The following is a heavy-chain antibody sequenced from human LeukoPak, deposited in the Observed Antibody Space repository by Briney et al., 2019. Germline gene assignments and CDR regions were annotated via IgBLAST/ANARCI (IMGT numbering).Heavy chain of an antibody. CDR3: ARREGYNFDY. CDR2: FHHSGST. Sequence: ETLSLTCSVSGYSISSGFYWDWIRQPPGKGLEWIGSFHHSGSTPYNPSLNSRVSISVDTSKNQLSLKLSSVTAADTAVYYCARREGYNFDYWGQGTLVTVSS. J-gene: IGHJ4*02. CDR1: GYSISSGFY. V-gene: IGHV4-38-2*02. D-gene: IGHD5-24*01.